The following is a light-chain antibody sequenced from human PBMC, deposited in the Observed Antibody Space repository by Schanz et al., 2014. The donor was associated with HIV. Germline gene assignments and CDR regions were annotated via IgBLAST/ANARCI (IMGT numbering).Light chain of an antibody. J-gene: IGKJ3*01. V-gene: IGKV3-20*01. CDR3: QQYGSS. CDR1: QSVSSSY. Sequence: EIVLTQSPGTLSLSPGERATLSCRASQSVSSSYFAWYQQKPGQAPRLLIYGASSRATGIPDRFSGSGSGTDFTLTISRLESEDFAVYYCQQYGSSFGPGTKVEIK. CDR2: GAS.